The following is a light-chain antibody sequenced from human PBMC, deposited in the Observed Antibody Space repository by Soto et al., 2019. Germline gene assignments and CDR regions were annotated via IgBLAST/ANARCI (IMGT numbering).Light chain of an antibody. CDR3: QQYNKGNPCT. J-gene: IGKJ1*01. V-gene: IGKV3-15*01. CDR1: QSVSSN. Sequence: IAMTQSRSTLSGFPVDRVPLSCTASQSVSSNLAWYQQKPGQAPRLLIYGASTRATGIQARFSGSGSGTEFTLTISSLQSEDFAVYYCQQYNKGNPCTFGEGTKVDIK. CDR2: GAS.